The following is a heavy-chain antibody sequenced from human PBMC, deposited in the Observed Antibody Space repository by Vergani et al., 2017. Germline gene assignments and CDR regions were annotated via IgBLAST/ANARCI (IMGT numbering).Heavy chain of an antibody. CDR3: ARVQNYSVVVPAAKSLITDWYFDL. CDR2: INHSGST. D-gene: IGHD2-2*01. J-gene: IGHJ2*01. V-gene: IGHV4-34*01. CDR1: GGSFSGYY. Sequence: QVQLQQWGAGLLKPSETLSLTCAVYGGSFSGYYWSWIRQPQGKGLEWIGEINHSGSTNYNPSLKSRVTISVDTSKNQFSMTLSSVTAADTAVYYCARVQNYSVVVPAAKSLITDWYFDLWGRGTLVTVSS.